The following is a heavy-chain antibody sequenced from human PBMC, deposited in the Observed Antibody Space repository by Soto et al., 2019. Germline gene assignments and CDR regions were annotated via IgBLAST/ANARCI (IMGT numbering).Heavy chain of an antibody. CDR3: ATYYDSSGPTYVY. V-gene: IGHV4-30-4*01. D-gene: IGHD3-22*01. CDR1: GGSISSGDQY. CDR2: SYYSGTT. Sequence: SETLSLTCTVSGGSISSGDQYWSRISQPPGKGPEGIGYSYYSGTTYYNPSLKSRVTISLDTSKNQFALKLTSVTAADTAVYYCATYYDSSGPTYVYGGQGTLVTVSS. J-gene: IGHJ4*02.